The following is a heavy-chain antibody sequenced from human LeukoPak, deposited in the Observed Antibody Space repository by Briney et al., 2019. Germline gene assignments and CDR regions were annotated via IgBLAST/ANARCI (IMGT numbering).Heavy chain of an antibody. CDR1: GFTFSSYA. J-gene: IGHJ4*02. CDR3: AKGAYSGHDSPFDY. V-gene: IGHV3-23*01. D-gene: IGHD5-12*01. CDR2: FSSSGGTT. Sequence: GGSLRLSCAASGFTFSSYAMSWVRQAPGKGLEWVSGFSSSGGTTYYADSVKGRFTISRDNSKNTLYLQMTSLRADDTGIYYCAKGAYSGHDSPFDYWGQGTLVTVSS.